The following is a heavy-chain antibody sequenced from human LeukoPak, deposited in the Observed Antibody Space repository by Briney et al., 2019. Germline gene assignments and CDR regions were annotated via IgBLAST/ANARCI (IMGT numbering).Heavy chain of an antibody. CDR1: GGSISSSSYY. D-gene: IGHD4-4*01. CDR3: AASDYRWFDP. Sequence: SETLSLTCTVSGGSISSSSYYWGWIRQPPGKGLEWIGSIYCSGSTYYNPSLKSRVTISVDTSKNQFSLKLSSVTAADTAVYYCAASDYRWFDPWGQGTLVTVSS. CDR2: IYCSGST. V-gene: IGHV4-39*07. J-gene: IGHJ5*02.